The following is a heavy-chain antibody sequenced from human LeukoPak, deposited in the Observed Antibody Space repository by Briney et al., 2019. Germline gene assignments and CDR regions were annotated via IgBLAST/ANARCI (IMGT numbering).Heavy chain of an antibody. J-gene: IGHJ6*03. Sequence: GGSLRLFCAASGFTFSSYSMNWVRQAPGKGLEWVSSISSSSSYIYYADSVKGRFTISRDNAKNSLYLQMNNLRPEDTAVYYCGRCAGTPQYYYYYYYMDVWGKGTTVTVSS. D-gene: IGHD1/OR15-1a*01. CDR2: ISSSSSYI. V-gene: IGHV3-21*01. CDR1: GFTFSSYS. CDR3: GRCAGTPQYYYYYYYMDV.